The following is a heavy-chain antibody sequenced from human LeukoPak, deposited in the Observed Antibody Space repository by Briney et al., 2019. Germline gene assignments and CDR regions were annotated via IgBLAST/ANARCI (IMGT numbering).Heavy chain of an antibody. CDR2: ISAYNGNT. CDR3: ARQLGDRGYFDY. D-gene: IGHD5-24*01. J-gene: IGHJ4*02. V-gene: IGHV1-18*01. CDR1: GYTFTSYG. Sequence: ASVKVSCKASGYTFTSYGISWVRQAPGQGLEWMGWISAYNGNTNYAQKLQGRVTMTRDTSTSTVYMELSSLRSEDTAVYYCARQLGDRGYFDYWGQGTLVTVSS.